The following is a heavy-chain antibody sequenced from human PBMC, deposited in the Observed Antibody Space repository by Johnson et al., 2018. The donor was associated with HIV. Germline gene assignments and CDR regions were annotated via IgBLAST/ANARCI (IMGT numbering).Heavy chain of an antibody. CDR2: ISGSGGST. CDR3: ARDESFRRYALTALDV. J-gene: IGHJ3*01. CDR1: GFTFSSYA. D-gene: IGHD1-14*01. V-gene: IGHV3-23*04. Sequence: VQLVESGGGLVQSGGSLRLSCAASGFTFSSYAMSWVRQAPGKGLEWVSAISGSGGSTYYADSVKGRFPIFRDNSRNTLYLQMNSLRVDDTAVYYCARDESFRRYALTALDVWGQGTMVIVSS.